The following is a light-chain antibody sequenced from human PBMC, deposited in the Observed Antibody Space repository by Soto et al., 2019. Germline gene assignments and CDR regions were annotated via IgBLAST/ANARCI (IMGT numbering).Light chain of an antibody. Sequence: DIQMTPSPSSLSASVGDRGTITCRASQTISSYLKWYQQKPGKAPKLLIYAASSLQSGVPSRFSGSGSGTDFTLTISSLQPEDVATYYCQQSHSIPYTFGQGTKLEIK. V-gene: IGKV1-39*01. CDR1: QTISSY. CDR3: QQSHSIPYT. J-gene: IGKJ2*01. CDR2: AAS.